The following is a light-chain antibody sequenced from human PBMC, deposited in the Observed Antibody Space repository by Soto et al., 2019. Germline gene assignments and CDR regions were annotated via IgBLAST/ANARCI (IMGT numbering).Light chain of an antibody. J-gene: IGLJ1*01. CDR2: EVS. V-gene: IGLV2-14*01. CDR3: SSYTSSSTLYV. Sequence: QSVLTQPASVSGSPGQSITISCTGTTSDVGGYGYVSWYQQHPGKAPKLLIYEVSNRPSGVSNRFSGSKSGNTASLTISGLQAEDEADYYCSSYTSSSTLYVLGTGTKVTVL. CDR1: TSDVGGYGY.